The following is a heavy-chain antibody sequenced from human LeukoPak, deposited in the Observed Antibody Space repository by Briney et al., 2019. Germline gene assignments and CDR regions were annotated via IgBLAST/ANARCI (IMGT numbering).Heavy chain of an antibody. CDR1: GFTFSFYA. CDR2: ISGRSGT. D-gene: IGHD1-1*01. J-gene: IGHJ4*02. CDR3: AKEHAGTGPYYFDQ. V-gene: IGHV3-23*01. Sequence: PGGSLRLSCAAPGFTFSFYAMSWVRQAPGKGLEWVSSISGRSGTYYADSVKGRFTISRDNSKDTLSLQMNSLRAEDTATYYCAKEHAGTGPYYFDQWGQGTLVTVSS.